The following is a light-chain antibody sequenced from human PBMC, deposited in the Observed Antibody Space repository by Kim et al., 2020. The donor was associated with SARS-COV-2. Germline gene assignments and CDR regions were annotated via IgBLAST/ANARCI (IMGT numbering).Light chain of an antibody. Sequence: GNTVTIACTSTSDTIADNYVQWYKQRPGSAPTIVIYENRERPSGVPDRFSGSIDTSSSSASLTISGLKTEDEADYYCQSYDISNVIFGGGTQLTVL. CDR3: QSYDISNVI. CDR2: ENR. V-gene: IGLV6-57*02. J-gene: IGLJ2*01. CDR1: SDTIADNY.